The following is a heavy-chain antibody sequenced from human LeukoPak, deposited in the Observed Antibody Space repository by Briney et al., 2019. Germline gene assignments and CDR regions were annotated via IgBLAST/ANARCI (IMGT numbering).Heavy chain of an antibody. J-gene: IGHJ4*02. CDR3: AKDTNSAFYYFDY. V-gene: IGHV3-9*01. Sequence: GGSLRLSCAASGFTFDDYAMHWVRQAPGKGLEWVSSISWNSGSIGYADSVKGRFTISRDNAKNSLYLQMNSLRAEDTASYYCAKDTNSAFYYFDYWGQGTLVTVSS. CDR1: GFTFDDYA. CDR2: ISWNSGSI. D-gene: IGHD3-22*01.